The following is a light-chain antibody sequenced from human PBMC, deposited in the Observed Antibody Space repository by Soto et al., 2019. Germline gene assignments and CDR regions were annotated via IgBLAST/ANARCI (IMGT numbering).Light chain of an antibody. J-gene: IGLJ1*01. CDR1: SSDIGAYDY. V-gene: IGLV2-14*01. CDR2: EVN. CDR3: FSFKTTRTHV. Sequence: QSALTQPASLSGSPGQSITISCTGTSSDIGAYDYVSWFQQHPGKAPKLMISEVNNRPSGVSNRFSGSKSGNTAYLTISGLQVEEGAEYFCFSFKTTRTHVFGTGTKVTV.